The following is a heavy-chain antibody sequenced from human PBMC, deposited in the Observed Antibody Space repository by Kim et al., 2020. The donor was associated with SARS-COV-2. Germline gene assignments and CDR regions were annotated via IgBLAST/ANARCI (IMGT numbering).Heavy chain of an antibody. V-gene: IGHV3-49*04. D-gene: IGHD6-19*01. CDR1: GFNFGDYT. J-gene: IGHJ4*02. Sequence: GGSLRLSCTASGFNFGDYTMHWVRQAPGKGLEWLGFIKSKTYGGTTEYAASVKGRFTNSRDDSKTIAYLQMNSLKIEDTAVYYCSSGGPYSSGWYTYFAYWGQGTLVTVSS. CDR2: IKSKTYGGTT. CDR3: SSGGPYSSGWYTYFAY.